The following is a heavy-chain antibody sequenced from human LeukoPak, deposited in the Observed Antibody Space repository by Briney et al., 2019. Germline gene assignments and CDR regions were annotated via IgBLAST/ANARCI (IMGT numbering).Heavy chain of an antibody. CDR3: ARDSSGYYDSSGYYFPNWLDP. CDR2: INPNSGGT. CDR1: GYTFTGYY. D-gene: IGHD3-22*01. Sequence: ASVKVSCKASGYTFTGYYMHWVRQAPGQGLEWMGWINPNSGGTNYAQKFQGRVTMTRDTSISTAYMELSRLRSDDTAVYYCARDSSGYYDSSGYYFPNWLDPWGQGTLVTVSS. J-gene: IGHJ5*02. V-gene: IGHV1-2*02.